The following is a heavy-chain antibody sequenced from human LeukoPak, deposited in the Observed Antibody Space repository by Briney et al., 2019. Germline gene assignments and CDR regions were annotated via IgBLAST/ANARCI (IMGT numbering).Heavy chain of an antibody. CDR1: GGSISSSSYF. D-gene: IGHD2-15*01. Sequence: SETLSLTCPVSGGSISSSSYFWGWIRQPPGKGLQWIGSMYFSGSTYYNPSLKSRVTIYVDTSKNQFSLKLSSVTAADTAVYYCASTLLGSCSGGSCPLVPWGQGTLVTVSS. CDR3: ASTLLGSCSGGSCPLVP. CDR2: MYFSGST. V-gene: IGHV4-39*01. J-gene: IGHJ5*02.